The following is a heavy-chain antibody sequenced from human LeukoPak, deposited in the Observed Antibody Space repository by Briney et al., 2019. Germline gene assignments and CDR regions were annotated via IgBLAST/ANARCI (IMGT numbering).Heavy chain of an antibody. J-gene: IGHJ6*03. CDR2: IITYNGNT. V-gene: IGHV1-18*01. CDR1: GYTFTNYG. CDR3: AKTTVTSEEYFYYYMDV. Sequence: EASVKVSCKTSGYTFTNYGLSWVRQAPGQGLEWMGWIITYNGNTYYSQKLQGRVTMTTDTSTSTAYMELRSLRSDDTAVYYCAKTTVTSEEYFYYYMDVWGKGTTVTVSS. D-gene: IGHD4-17*01.